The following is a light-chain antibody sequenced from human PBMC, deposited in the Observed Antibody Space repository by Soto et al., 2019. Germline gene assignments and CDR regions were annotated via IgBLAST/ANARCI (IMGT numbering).Light chain of an antibody. Sequence: EIVLTQSPGTLSLSPGERATLSCRASQSVSSSYLAWYQQKPGQAPRLLIYGASSRATGIPDRFSGSGSGTEFTLTISRLETEDFGVYYCQQYGSSPPLGGGTKVEIK. CDR3: QQYGSSPP. J-gene: IGKJ4*01. V-gene: IGKV3-20*01. CDR2: GAS. CDR1: QSVSSSY.